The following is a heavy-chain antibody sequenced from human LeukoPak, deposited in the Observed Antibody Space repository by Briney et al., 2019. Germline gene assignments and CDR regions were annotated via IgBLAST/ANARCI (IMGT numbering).Heavy chain of an antibody. J-gene: IGHJ5*02. Sequence: SVKVSCKASGGTFSSYAISWVRQAPGQGLEWMGRIIPIFGTANYAQKFQGRVTITTDESTSTAYMELSSLRSEDTAVCYCARDRIAAAGTGWFDPWGQGTLVTVSS. CDR2: IIPIFGTA. D-gene: IGHD6-13*01. CDR1: GGTFSSYA. V-gene: IGHV1-69*05. CDR3: ARDRIAAAGTGWFDP.